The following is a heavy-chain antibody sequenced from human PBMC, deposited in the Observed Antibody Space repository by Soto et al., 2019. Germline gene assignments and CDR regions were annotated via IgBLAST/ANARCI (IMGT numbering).Heavy chain of an antibody. V-gene: IGHV4-4*02. CDR3: ARVSGSYYYGMDV. CDR1: GGSISSSYW. D-gene: IGHD1-26*01. CDR2: IYHSGST. J-gene: IGHJ6*02. Sequence: QVQLQESGPGLVKPSGTLSLTFAVSGGSISSSYWWSWVRQPPGTGLEWIGEIYHSGSTNYNPSLKSRVTISVDKSKNQFSLKLTSVTAADTAVYYCARVSGSYYYGMDVWGQGTTVTVSS.